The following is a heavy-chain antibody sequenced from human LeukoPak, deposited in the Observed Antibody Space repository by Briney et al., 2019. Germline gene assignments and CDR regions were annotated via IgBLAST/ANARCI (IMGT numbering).Heavy chain of an antibody. CDR3: ARKETYYDFWSGDKEAFDI. CDR2: IKQDGSEK. J-gene: IGHJ3*02. V-gene: IGHV3-7*01. Sequence: GGSLRLSCAASGFTFSSYWMSWVRQAPGKGLEWVANIKQDGSEKYYVDSVKGRFTISRDNAKNSLYLQMNSLRAEDTAVYYCARKETYYDFWSGDKEAFDIWGQGTMVTVSS. CDR1: GFTFSSYW. D-gene: IGHD3-3*01.